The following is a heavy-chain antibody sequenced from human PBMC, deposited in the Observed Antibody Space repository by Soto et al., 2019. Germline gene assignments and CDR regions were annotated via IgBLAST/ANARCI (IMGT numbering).Heavy chain of an antibody. CDR3: AKGRGGSGSLTPRVDF. CDR2: ISGGGDTT. D-gene: IGHD3-10*01. CDR1: GFTFNNYA. Sequence: EVQLLESGGGLVQPGGSLRLSCAASGFTFNNYAMTWVRQAPGKGLEWVSAISGGGDTTSYADSVKGRFTVSRDGSKDTLYLQMSILRAEYSALYYCAKGRGGSGSLTPRVDFWGQGTLVTVSS. V-gene: IGHV3-23*01. J-gene: IGHJ4*02.